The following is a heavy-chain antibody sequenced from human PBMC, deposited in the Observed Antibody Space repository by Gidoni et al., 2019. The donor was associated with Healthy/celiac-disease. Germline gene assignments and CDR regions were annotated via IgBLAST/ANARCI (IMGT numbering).Heavy chain of an antibody. Sequence: QVQLVASGGCVVPPWRSLMPSCAASGFTFSSSCILWFRPAPGKGLEWVEVKGYDGSNKEEADSVKGRINICRDNSKNKLYLQRNSLRAEETAVDYCARDGPPPPYYDFWSGYYDYYYYGMDVWGQGTTVTVSS. CDR3: ARDGPPPPYYDFWSGYYDYYYYGMDV. D-gene: IGHD3-3*01. CDR1: GFTFSSSC. V-gene: IGHV3-33*01. CDR2: KGYDGSNK. J-gene: IGHJ6*02.